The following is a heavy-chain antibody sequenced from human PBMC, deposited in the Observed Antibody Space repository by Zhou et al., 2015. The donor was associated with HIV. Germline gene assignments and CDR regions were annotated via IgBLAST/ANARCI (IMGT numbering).Heavy chain of an antibody. CDR3: AKDPGPGMVTFGGLIGPYFFDN. CDR1: GFTFDDYA. J-gene: IGHJ4*02. D-gene: IGHD3-16*02. Sequence: EVQLVESGGNLVQPGRSLRLSCTTSGFTFDDYAMHWVRQPPGKGLEWVSGLTWNSGRIDYADSVRGRFTISRDNANNSLYLQMNSLRAEDTALYYCAKDPGPGMVTFGGLIGPYFFDNWGQGTLVTVSS. CDR2: LTWNSGRI. V-gene: IGHV3-9*01.